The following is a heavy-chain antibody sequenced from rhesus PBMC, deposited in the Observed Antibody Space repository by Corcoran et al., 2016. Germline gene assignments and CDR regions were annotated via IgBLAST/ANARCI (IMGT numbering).Heavy chain of an antibody. Sequence: EVQLAESGGGLVQPGGSLRFSCAASGFTFSDNWVNWVRQVPGKGLEWVSRISNDGNRINYADSVKGRFTISRENAKNSLYLQMNCLRPEDTAVYYCAKDLVWNALDVWGRGVLVTVSS. D-gene: IGHD2-39*01. J-gene: IGHJ5-2*02. CDR3: AKDLVWNALDV. CDR2: ISNDGNRI. V-gene: IGHV3-119*01. CDR1: GFTFSDNW.